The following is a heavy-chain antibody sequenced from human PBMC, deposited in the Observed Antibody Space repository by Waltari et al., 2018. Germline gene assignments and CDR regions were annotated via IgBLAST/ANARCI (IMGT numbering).Heavy chain of an antibody. Sequence: QVQLQESGPGLVNPSQTLSLTCSVSGGSINSDDYYWSWVRQPLGKGLEWIGYIYFSGGTYFNPSLKGRVTMSRDTSKNQFTLHLTSVTAADTAVYYCAGSLRGYNPGDYWGQGTLITVSS. D-gene: IGHD5-12*01. J-gene: IGHJ4*02. V-gene: IGHV4-30-4*01. CDR2: IYFSGGT. CDR3: AGSLRGYNPGDY. CDR1: GGSINSDDYY.